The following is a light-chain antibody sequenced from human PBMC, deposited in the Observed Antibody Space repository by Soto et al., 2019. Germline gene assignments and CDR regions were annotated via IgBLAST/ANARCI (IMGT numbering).Light chain of an antibody. J-gene: IGLJ2*01. CDR2: DVS. CDR3: SSYTSGSTRVV. V-gene: IGLV2-14*03. CDR1: GSDVGGYNY. Sequence: QSVLTQPASVSGSPGQSITSSCTGTGSDVGGYNYVSWYQQHPGKAPKVMIYDVSKRPSGISNRFSGSKSGNTASLTISGLQIEDEADYYCSSYTSGSTRVVFGGGTKLTVL.